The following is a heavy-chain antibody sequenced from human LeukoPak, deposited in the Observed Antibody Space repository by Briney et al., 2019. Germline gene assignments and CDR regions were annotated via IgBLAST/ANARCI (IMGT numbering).Heavy chain of an antibody. CDR1: GFTFSSYT. J-gene: IGHJ4*02. CDR3: ARDPVVPDDGYYFDY. V-gene: IGHV3-21*01. D-gene: IGHD2-2*01. CDR2: ISPSSSYI. Sequence: PGGSLRLSCAASGFTFSSYTMNWVRQAPGKGLEWVSTISPSSSYIYYADSVEGRFTISRDNAKNSLYLQMNSLRPEDTAVYYCARDPVVPDDGYYFDYWGQGTLVTVSS.